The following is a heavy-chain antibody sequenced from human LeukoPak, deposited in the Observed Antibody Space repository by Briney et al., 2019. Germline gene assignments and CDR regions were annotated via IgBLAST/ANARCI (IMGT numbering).Heavy chain of an antibody. D-gene: IGHD2-15*01. V-gene: IGHV4-34*01. CDR1: GESLNSYY. J-gene: IGHJ4*02. CDR2: IYESGTT. Sequence: PSETLSLTCAVYGESLNSYYWSWVRQPPGEGLEWIGEIYESGTTKCNPSLKSRVTISMVPSKQQFSLSLNSVTAADTAVYYCARGAWATRLGSWGLGTPVIVSS. CDR3: ARGAWATRLGS.